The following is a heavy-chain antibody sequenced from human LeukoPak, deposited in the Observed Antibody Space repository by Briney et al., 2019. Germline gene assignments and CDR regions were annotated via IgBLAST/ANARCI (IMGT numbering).Heavy chain of an antibody. CDR3: ASRGGDIVVVPAATYYYGMDV. V-gene: IGHV1-69*01. CDR2: IIPIFGTA. Sequence: GSSVKVSCKASGGTFSSYAISWVRQAPGQGLEWMGGIIPIFGTANYAQKFQGRVTITADESTSKDYMELSSLRSENTAVYYCASRGGDIVVVPAATYYYGMDVWGQGTTVTVSS. CDR1: GGTFSSYA. D-gene: IGHD2-2*01. J-gene: IGHJ6*02.